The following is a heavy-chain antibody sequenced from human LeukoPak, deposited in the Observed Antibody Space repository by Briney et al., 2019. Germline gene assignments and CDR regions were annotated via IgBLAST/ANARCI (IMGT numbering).Heavy chain of an antibody. J-gene: IGHJ5*02. V-gene: IGHV1-2*02. CDR2: LNPNSGGT. D-gene: IGHD3-10*01. Sequence: ASVTVSCKASGYTFTGYYMHWVREAPAPRDESRGWLNPNSGGTNYAQKFQGRVTMTRDTSISTAYMELSRLRSDDTAVYYCARDYGSGSYRYNWFDPWGQGTLVTVSS. CDR1: GYTFTGYY. CDR3: ARDYGSGSYRYNWFDP.